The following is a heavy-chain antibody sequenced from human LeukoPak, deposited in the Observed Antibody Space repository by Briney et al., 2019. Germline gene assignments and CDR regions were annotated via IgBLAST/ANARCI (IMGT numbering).Heavy chain of an antibody. Sequence: ASVKVSCKASGYTFTSYGISWVRQAPGQGLEWMGWISAYNGNTNYAQKLQGRVTMTTDTSTSTAYMELRSLRSDDTAVYYCASSRFLEWLYVLDYWGQGTLVTVSS. J-gene: IGHJ4*02. V-gene: IGHV1-18*01. D-gene: IGHD3-3*01. CDR1: GYTFTSYG. CDR3: ASSRFLEWLYVLDY. CDR2: ISAYNGNT.